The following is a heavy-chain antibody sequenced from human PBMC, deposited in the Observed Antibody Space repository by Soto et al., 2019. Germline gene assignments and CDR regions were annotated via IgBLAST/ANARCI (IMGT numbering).Heavy chain of an antibody. V-gene: IGHV3-33*01. CDR3: NAYSSSSVLNDAFDI. D-gene: IGHD6-6*01. Sequence: ESVGGVVQPGRSLRLSCAASGFTFSSYGMHWVRQAPGKGLEWVAVIWYDGSNKYYADSVKGRFTISRDNSKNTLYLQMNSLRAEDTAVYYCNAYSSSSVLNDAFDIWGQGTMVTVSS. CDR1: GFTFSSYG. CDR2: IWYDGSNK. J-gene: IGHJ3*02.